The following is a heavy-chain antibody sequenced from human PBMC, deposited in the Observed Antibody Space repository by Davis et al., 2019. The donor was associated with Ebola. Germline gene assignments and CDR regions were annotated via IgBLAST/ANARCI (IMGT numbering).Heavy chain of an antibody. Sequence: MPSETLSLTCTVSGASVRSGAYYWGWIRQPPGKGLEWIGYVYFSGSTNYNPSLKSRVTISLATSKNQFSLRLTSVTAADTAVYYCARGRNFWFDPWGQGTLVTVSS. J-gene: IGHJ5*02. CDR3: ARGRNFWFDP. CDR1: GASVRSGAYY. V-gene: IGHV4-61*08. CDR2: VYFSGST.